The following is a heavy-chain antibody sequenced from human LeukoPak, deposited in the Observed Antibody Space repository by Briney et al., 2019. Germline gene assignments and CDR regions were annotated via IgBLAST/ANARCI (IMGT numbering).Heavy chain of an antibody. V-gene: IGHV3-30*02. CDR3: AKGRGWEASYYYYYMDV. D-gene: IGHD1-26*01. CDR1: GFTFSSYG. CDR2: IRYDGSNK. J-gene: IGHJ6*03. Sequence: GGSLRLSCAASGFTFSSYGMHWVRQAPGKGLEWVAFIRYDGSNKYYTDSVKGRFTISRDNSKNTLYLQMNSLRAEDTAVYYCAKGRGWEASYYYYYMDVWGKGTTVTISS.